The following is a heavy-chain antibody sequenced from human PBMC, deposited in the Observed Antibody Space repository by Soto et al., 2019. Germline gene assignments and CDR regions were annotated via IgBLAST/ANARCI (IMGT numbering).Heavy chain of an antibody. V-gene: IGHV3-33*01. D-gene: IGHD3-22*01. J-gene: IGHJ6*02. CDR1: GFTFSSYG. CDR2: IWYDGSNK. CDR3: AGDSSGYYYDGMDV. Sequence: PGRSMRLSCAASGFTFSSYGMHWVRQAPGKGLEWVAVIWYDGSNKYYADSVKGRFTISRDNSKNTLYLQMNSLRAEDTAVYYCAGDSSGYYYDGMDVWGQGTTVTVSS.